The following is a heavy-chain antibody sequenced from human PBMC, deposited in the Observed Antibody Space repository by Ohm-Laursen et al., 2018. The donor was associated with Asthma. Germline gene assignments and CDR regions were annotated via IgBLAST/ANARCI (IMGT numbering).Heavy chain of an antibody. CDR3: AKGGGGYYDNSGYFGYFEY. Sequence: SLRLSCSASGFTFDDYAMHWVRQAPGKGLEWVSGISWNSGTIGYADSVKGRFTISRDNAKNSLYLQMNSLRAEDTAFYYCAKGGGGYYDNSGYFGYFEYWGQGTLVTVSS. CDR2: ISWNSGTI. CDR1: GFTFDDYA. D-gene: IGHD3-22*01. V-gene: IGHV3-9*01. J-gene: IGHJ4*02.